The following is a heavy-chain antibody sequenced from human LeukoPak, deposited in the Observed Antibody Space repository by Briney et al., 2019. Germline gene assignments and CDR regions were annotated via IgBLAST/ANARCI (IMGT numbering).Heavy chain of an antibody. Sequence: GGSLRLSCAVSGFTFSSYGMTWVRQAPGKGLEWVSAISSSGGNTYYADSVKGRFTISRDNSKNTLYLQLNSLRSEDTAVYYCAKVKGSEGYCSITSCSADYWGQGTLVTVSS. CDR3: AKVKGSEGYCSITSCSADY. J-gene: IGHJ4*02. CDR2: ISSSGGNT. D-gene: IGHD2-2*01. CDR1: GFTFSSYG. V-gene: IGHV3-23*01.